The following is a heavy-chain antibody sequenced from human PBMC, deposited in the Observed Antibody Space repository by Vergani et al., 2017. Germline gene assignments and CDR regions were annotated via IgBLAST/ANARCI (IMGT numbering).Heavy chain of an antibody. V-gene: IGHV3-66*02. CDR1: GFTVSSNY. CDR3: ARESIAAGDAFDI. CDR2: IYSGGST. D-gene: IGHD6-13*01. J-gene: IGHJ3*02. Sequence: EVQLVESGGGLVQPGGSLRLSCAASGFTVSSNYMSWVRQASGKGLEWVSVIYSGGSTYYADSVKGRFTISRDNSKNTLYLQMNSLRAEDTAVYYCARESIAAGDAFDIWGQGTMVTVSS.